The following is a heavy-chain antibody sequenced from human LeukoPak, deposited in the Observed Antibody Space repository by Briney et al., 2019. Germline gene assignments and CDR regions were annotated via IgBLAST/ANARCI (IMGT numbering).Heavy chain of an antibody. V-gene: IGHV3-23*01. CDR1: GFTFSSYA. J-gene: IGHJ4*02. CDR3: AKDFPMVRGVGPTNYFDY. D-gene: IGHD3-10*01. CDR2: ISGSGGST. Sequence: GGSLRLSCAASGFTFSSYAMSWVRQAPGKGLEWVSAISGSGGSTYYADSVKGRFTISRDNSKNTLYLQMNSLRAEDTAVYYCAKDFPMVRGVGPTNYFDYWGQGTLVTVSS.